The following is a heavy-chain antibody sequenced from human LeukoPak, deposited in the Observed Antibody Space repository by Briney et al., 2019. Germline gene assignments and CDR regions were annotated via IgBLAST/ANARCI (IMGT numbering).Heavy chain of an antibody. V-gene: IGHV3-23*01. J-gene: IGHJ4*02. CDR2: ISGSGGST. Sequence: GGSLRLSCAASGFTFSSYAMSWVRHAPGKGLELVSAISGSGGSTYYADSVKGRFTISRDNSKNTLYLQMNSLRAEDTAVYYCAKDRRITMVRGVIFDYWGQGTLVTVSS. D-gene: IGHD3-10*01. CDR3: AKDRRITMVRGVIFDY. CDR1: GFTFSSYA.